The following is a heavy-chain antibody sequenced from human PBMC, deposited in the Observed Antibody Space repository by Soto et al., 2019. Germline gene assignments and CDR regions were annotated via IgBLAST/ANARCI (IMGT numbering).Heavy chain of an antibody. CDR1: GDTFTTNS. D-gene: IGHD2-8*01. J-gene: IGHJ4*02. CDR3: ARGLLYATTDFDY. Sequence: QVQLVQSGAEVKKPGSSVKVSCKASGDTFTTNSLNWVRQAPGQGLEWMGGVIPVVGTTKYPQKYQDRVTITGDKSTNTAYMELSSLRSDGTAVYYCARGLLYATTDFDYWGQGTPVTVSS. V-gene: IGHV1-69*06. CDR2: VIPVVGTT.